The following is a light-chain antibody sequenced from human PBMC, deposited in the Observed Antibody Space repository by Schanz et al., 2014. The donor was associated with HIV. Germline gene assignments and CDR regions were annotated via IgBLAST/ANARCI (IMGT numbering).Light chain of an antibody. CDR2: DVS. J-gene: IGLJ2*01. CDR1: SSDVGGYNY. V-gene: IGLV2-14*03. CDR3: QSADNSLSGVI. Sequence: QSVLTQPASVSGSPGQSITISCTGTSSDVGGYNYVSWYQQHPGKAPKLMIYDVSNRPSGVSNRFSGSKSGNTASLTVSGLQAEDEADYYCQSADNSLSGVIFGGGTKLTVL.